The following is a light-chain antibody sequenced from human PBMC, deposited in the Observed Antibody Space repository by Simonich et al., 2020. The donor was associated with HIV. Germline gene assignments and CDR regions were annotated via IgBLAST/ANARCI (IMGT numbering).Light chain of an antibody. CDR3: QQYYGAPVT. CDR1: QSVLSSSHNENF. J-gene: IGKJ3*01. CDR2: WAA. V-gene: IGKV4-1*01. Sequence: DIVMTQSPDSLAVSLGERATINCKSSQSVLSSSHNENFLAWYQQKPGQPPKLLFYWAATREAGVPDRFRGSGSGTDFTLTISSLQAEDVAVYYCQQYYGAPVTFGPGTKVDIK.